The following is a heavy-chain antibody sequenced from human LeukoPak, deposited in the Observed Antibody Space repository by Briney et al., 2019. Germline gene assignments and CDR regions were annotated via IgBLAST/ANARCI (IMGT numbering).Heavy chain of an antibody. CDR1: GFSFSSYW. CDR3: ARDNDSRDPPRFDY. V-gene: IGHV3-7*03. CDR2: IKPDGSEK. D-gene: IGHD3-16*01. J-gene: IGHJ4*02. Sequence: GGSLRLSCTASGFSFSSYWMSWVRQAPGKGLEWVANIKPDGSEKTYVNSMKGRFTISRDNAKNSLYLQMNSLRAEDTAVYYCARDNDSRDPPRFDYWGQGTLVTVSS.